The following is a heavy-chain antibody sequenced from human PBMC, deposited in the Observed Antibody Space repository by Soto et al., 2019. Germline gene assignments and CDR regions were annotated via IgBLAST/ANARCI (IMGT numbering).Heavy chain of an antibody. CDR3: ARGGASHNSGYYYFGL. CDR2: FGSSGDT. D-gene: IGHD3-22*01. Sequence: EVQLEESGGGLVQPGGSLRLSCAASGFTFSSYDMHWVHQVTGKGLEWVSTFGSSGDTYYPGSLKGRFTISRENAKNSLYLQMNSLRAEDTAVYYCARGGASHNSGYYYFGLWGQGTLVTVSS. J-gene: IGHJ4*02. V-gene: IGHV3-13*04. CDR1: GFTFSSYD.